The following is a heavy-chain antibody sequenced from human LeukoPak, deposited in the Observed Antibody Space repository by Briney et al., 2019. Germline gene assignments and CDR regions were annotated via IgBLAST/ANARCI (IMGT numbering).Heavy chain of an antibody. J-gene: IGHJ4*02. CDR2: IIPIFGTA. V-gene: IGHV1-69*13. CDR1: GGTFSSYA. D-gene: IGHD5-24*01. CDR3: ARDRSPDGRDGYHQFDY. Sequence: ASVKVSCKASGGTFSSYAISWVRQAPGQGLEWMGGIIPIFGTANYAQKFQGRVTITADESTTTAYMELSSLRSEDTAVYYCARDRSPDGRDGYHQFDYWGQGTLVTVSS.